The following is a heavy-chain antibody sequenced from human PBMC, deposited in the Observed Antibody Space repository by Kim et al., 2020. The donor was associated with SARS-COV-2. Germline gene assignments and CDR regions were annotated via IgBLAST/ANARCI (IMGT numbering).Heavy chain of an antibody. D-gene: IGHD6-19*01. V-gene: IGHV3-30*02. Sequence: DSVKGRFTISRDNSKNTLYLQMNSLRAEDTAVYYCAKDLLGGIAVAFFGYWGQGTLVTVSS. CDR3: AKDLLGGIAVAFFGY. J-gene: IGHJ4*02.